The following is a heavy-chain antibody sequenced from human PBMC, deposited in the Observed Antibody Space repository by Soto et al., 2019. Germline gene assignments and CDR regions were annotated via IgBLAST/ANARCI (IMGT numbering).Heavy chain of an antibody. V-gene: IGHV3-23*01. CDR2: ISGSGAAT. CDR1: GFTFSSYA. Sequence: GGSLRLSCAASGFTFSSYAMSWVRQAPGKGLEWVSLISGSGAATNYADSVKGRFTISRDNSKNTLYLQMNSLRVEDTAVYYCAKARMVLWFGTLCDFWGQGTLVTVSS. CDR3: AKARMVLWFGTLCDF. D-gene: IGHD3-10*01. J-gene: IGHJ4*02.